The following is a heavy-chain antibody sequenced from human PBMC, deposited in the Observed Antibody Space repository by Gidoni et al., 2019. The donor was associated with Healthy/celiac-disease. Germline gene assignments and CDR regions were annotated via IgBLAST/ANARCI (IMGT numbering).Heavy chain of an antibody. CDR2: IDPSYSYT. V-gene: IGHV5-10-1*03. CDR1: GYSFTSDW. CDR3: ARRVAGYGMDV. Sequence: EVQLVQSGAEVKKTGEALRISCKGAGYSFTSDWISWVRQMPGKGLEWMGGIDPSYSYTNYSPSFQGHVTISADKSISTAYLQWSSLKASDTAMYYCARRVAGYGMDVWGQGTTVTVSS. J-gene: IGHJ6*02. D-gene: IGHD2-15*01.